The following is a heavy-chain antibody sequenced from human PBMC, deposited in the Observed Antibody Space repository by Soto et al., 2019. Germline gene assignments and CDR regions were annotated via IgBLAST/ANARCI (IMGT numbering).Heavy chain of an antibody. V-gene: IGHV5-51*01. Sequence: GESLKISCQGSGYSFTSYWIGWVRQMPGKGLEWMGLIYPSDSDTRYSPSFQGQVTFSADRSINTGYLQWPTLKASDTAIYYCAIGTGLRYYPEYWGQGTLVTVSS. CDR3: AIGTGLRYYPEY. J-gene: IGHJ4*02. CDR1: GYSFTSYW. D-gene: IGHD1-26*01. CDR2: IYPSDSDT.